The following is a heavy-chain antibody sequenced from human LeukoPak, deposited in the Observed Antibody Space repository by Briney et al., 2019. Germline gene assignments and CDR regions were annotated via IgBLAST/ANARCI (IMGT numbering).Heavy chain of an antibody. CDR1: GGSISSYY. CDR3: ARGRFLEWLSPIDY. Sequence: SETLSLTCTVSGGSISSYYWSWIRQPPGKGLEWIGEINHSGSTNYNPSLKSRVTISVDTSKNQFSLKLSSVTAADTAVYHCARGRFLEWLSPIDYWGQGTLVTVSS. J-gene: IGHJ4*02. D-gene: IGHD3-3*01. CDR2: INHSGST. V-gene: IGHV4-34*01.